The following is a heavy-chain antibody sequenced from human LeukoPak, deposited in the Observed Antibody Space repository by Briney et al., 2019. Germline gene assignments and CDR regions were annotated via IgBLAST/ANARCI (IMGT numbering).Heavy chain of an antibody. V-gene: IGHV4-59*08. Sequence: SETLSLTCTVSGGSISSYYWSWIRQPPGKGLEWIGYIYYSGSTNYNPSLKSRVTISVDTSKNRFSLKLSSVTAADTAVYYCARQRYYGSGSFDYWGQGTLVTVSS. D-gene: IGHD3-10*01. CDR2: IYYSGST. CDR1: GGSISSYY. J-gene: IGHJ4*02. CDR3: ARQRYYGSGSFDY.